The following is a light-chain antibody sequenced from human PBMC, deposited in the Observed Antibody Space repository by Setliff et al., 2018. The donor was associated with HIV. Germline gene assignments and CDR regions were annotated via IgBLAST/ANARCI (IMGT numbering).Light chain of an antibody. CDR3: QSYDSSLSASV. CDR2: GNT. V-gene: IGLV1-40*01. Sequence: QSALTQPPSVSGAPGQRVTISCTGSSSNIGADYGVHWYQQLPGTAPKLLVYGNTNRPSGVPDRFSGSKSGTSASLAITGLQAEDEADYYCQSYDSSLSASVFGPGTKVTVL. J-gene: IGLJ1*01. CDR1: SSNIGADYG.